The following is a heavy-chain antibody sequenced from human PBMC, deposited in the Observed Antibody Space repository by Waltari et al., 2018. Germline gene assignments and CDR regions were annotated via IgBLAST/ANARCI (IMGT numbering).Heavy chain of an antibody. CDR2: INHSGST. D-gene: IGHD1-26*01. V-gene: IGHV4-34*01. CDR1: GGSFSGYY. J-gene: IGHJ2*01. Sequence: QVQLQQWGAGLLKPSETLSLTCAVYGGSFSGYYWSWIRQPPGKGLEWIGEINHSGSTNDDPSLKSRVTISVDTSKNQFSLKLGSVTAADTAVYYCARDRSLQVGATPWYFDLWGRGTLVTVSS. CDR3: ARDRSLQVGATPWYFDL.